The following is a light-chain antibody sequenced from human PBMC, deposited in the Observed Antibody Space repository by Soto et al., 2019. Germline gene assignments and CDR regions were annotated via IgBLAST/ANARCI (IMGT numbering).Light chain of an antibody. CDR1: QSVLYSSTNNNH. CDR2: WAS. Sequence: DIVMTQSPDSLAVSLGERATINCRSSQSVLYSSTNNNHLAWYQQKPVQPPKLLIYWASTRESGVPDRFSGSGYGTDFTLTISSRQAEDVAVYYCQQYYSIPWTFGQGTRVEI. J-gene: IGKJ1*01. CDR3: QQYYSIPWT. V-gene: IGKV4-1*01.